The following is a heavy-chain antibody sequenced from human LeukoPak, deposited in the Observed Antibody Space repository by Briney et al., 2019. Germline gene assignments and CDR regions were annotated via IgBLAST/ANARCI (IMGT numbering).Heavy chain of an antibody. CDR3: ARVVFYYESSGYYYGRYGMDV. CDR2: IIPIFGTA. D-gene: IGHD3-22*01. J-gene: IGHJ6*02. CDR1: GGTFSSYA. V-gene: IGHV1-69*01. Sequence: SVKVSCKASGGTFSSYAISWVRQAPGQGLEWMGGIIPIFGTANYAQKFQGRVTITADESTSTAYMELSSLRSEDTAVYYCARVVFYYESSGYYYGRYGMDVWGQGTTVTVSS.